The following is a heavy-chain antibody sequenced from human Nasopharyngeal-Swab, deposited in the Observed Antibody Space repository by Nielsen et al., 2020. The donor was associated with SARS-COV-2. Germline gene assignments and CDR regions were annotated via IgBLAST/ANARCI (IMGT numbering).Heavy chain of an antibody. J-gene: IGHJ6*03. CDR2: ISGSSSYK. CDR1: GFIFSSYT. D-gene: IGHD3-10*01. V-gene: IGHV3-21*01. CDR3: ARVGVEWFGELIAGDYYYYMDV. Sequence: GESLMISCAGSGFIFSSYTMNWVRQAPGKGPEWVSSISGSSSYKYHADSMKGRFTISRDNAENSLYLQMNSLRAEDTAIYYCARVGVEWFGELIAGDYYYYMDVWGKGTTVTVSS.